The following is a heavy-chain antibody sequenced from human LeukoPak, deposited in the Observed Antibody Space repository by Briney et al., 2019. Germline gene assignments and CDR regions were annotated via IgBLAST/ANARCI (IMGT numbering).Heavy chain of an antibody. CDR2: INQDGTEK. CDR3: VKVAKYYYGSETYYFFEH. D-gene: IGHD3-10*01. Sequence: GGSLRLSCAASGFTFTTYWMSWVRQLPGKGVEGVANINQDGTEKYYVDSVKGRFTISRDNAKNSLDLQMNSLRVEDTGIYYCVKVAKYYYGSETYYFFEHWGQGTPVTASS. J-gene: IGHJ4*02. V-gene: IGHV3-7*01. CDR1: GFTFTTYW.